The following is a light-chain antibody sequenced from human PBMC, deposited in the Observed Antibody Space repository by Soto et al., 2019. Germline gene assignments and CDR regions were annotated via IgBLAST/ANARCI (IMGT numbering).Light chain of an antibody. CDR3: LQDYNYPRT. CDR1: QGIRNA. Sequence: AIQMTQSPSSLSASVGDRVTITCRASQGIRNALGRYQQKPGKAPNLLIYAASSLQSGVPSRFSGSGSGTDFTLTISSLQPEDFATYYCLQDYNYPRTFGQGTKVEIK. V-gene: IGKV1-6*01. CDR2: AAS. J-gene: IGKJ1*01.